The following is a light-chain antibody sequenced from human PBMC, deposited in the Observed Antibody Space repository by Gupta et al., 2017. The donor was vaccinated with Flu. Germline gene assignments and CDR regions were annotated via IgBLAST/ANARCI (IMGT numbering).Light chain of an antibody. V-gene: IGLV2-14*01. CDR2: EVS. CDR1: RSDVGGYNF. J-gene: IGLJ3*02. CDR3: SSYASSSTWV. Sequence: QSALTQPASVSGSPGQSITISCTGTRSDVGGYNFVSWYQQHPGKAPQLIIYEVSNRPSGVSDRFSGSKAGNTASLTISGLQAEDEADYYCSSYASSSTWVFGGGTKLAVL.